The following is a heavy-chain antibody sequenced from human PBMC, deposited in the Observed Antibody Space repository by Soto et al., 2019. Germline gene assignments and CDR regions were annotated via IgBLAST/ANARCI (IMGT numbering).Heavy chain of an antibody. Sequence: SETLSLTCAFFCCSISSSNWWSWVRQPPARGLEWIGGIYHSGSTNYNPSLQSRVTISVDKSKKQFSLKLSSVTAADTAVDYFARGAFFGETQYYYYGMDVWGQGTTVTVSS. D-gene: IGHD3-10*01. V-gene: IGHV4-4*02. CDR2: IYHSGST. J-gene: IGHJ6*02. CDR1: CCSISSSNW. CDR3: ARGAFFGETQYYYYGMDV.